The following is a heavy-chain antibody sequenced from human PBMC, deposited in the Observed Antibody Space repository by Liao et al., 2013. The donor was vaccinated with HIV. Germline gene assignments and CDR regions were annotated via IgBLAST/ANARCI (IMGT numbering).Heavy chain of an antibody. D-gene: IGHD7-27*01. V-gene: IGHV4-61*02. J-gene: IGHJ4*02. Sequence: QVQLQESGPGLVKPSQTLSLTCTVSGGSLSSGSYYWSWIRQPAGKGLEWIGRIYISGSTNYNPSLKSRVTISIDTSKNQFSLKLSSVTAADTAVYYCARDLTGDYYFDYWGQGTLVTVSS. CDR2: IYISGST. CDR3: ARDLTGDYYFDY. CDR1: GGSLSSGSYY.